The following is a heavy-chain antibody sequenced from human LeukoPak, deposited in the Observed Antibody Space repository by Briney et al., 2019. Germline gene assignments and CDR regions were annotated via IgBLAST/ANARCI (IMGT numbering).Heavy chain of an antibody. CDR1: GYTFTSYY. D-gene: IGHD6-19*01. V-gene: IGHV1-24*01. Sequence: GASVKVSCKASGYTFTSYYMHWVRQAPGKGPEWMGNFDPEDGETIYAQKFQGRVIMTEDTSTDTAYMELSSLRSEDTAVYYCATPIAVAGTAFDYWGQGTLVTVSS. CDR3: ATPIAVAGTAFDY. CDR2: FDPEDGET. J-gene: IGHJ4*02.